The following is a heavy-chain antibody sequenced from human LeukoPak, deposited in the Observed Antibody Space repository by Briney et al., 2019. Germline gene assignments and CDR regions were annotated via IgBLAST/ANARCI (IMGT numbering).Heavy chain of an antibody. CDR1: GGTFSSYA. V-gene: IGHV1-69*01. CDR2: IIPIFGTA. D-gene: IGHD2-21*02. Sequence: GASVKVSCKASGGTFSSYAISWVRQAPGQGLEWMGGIIPIFGTANYAQKFQGRVTITADESTSTAYMEPSSLRSEDTAVYYCARDLGGGDRELTDYWGQGTLVTVSS. CDR3: ARDLGGGDRELTDY. J-gene: IGHJ4*02.